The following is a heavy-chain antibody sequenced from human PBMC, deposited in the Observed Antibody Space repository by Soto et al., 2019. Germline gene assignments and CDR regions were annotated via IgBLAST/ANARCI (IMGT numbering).Heavy chain of an antibody. V-gene: IGHV4-59*08. Sequence: SETLSLTCTVSGGSISSYYWSWIRQPPGKGLEWIGYIYYSGSTNYSPSLKSRVTISVDTSKNQFSLKLSSVTAADTAVYYCATAGDMVRGVIVFDYWGQGTLVTVSS. CDR1: GGSISSYY. CDR2: IYYSGST. D-gene: IGHD3-10*01. J-gene: IGHJ4*02. CDR3: ATAGDMVRGVIVFDY.